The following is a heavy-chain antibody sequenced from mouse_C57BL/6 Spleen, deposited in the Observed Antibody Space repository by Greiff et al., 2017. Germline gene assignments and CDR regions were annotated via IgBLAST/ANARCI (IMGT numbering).Heavy chain of an antibody. CDR1: GYAFSSSW. CDR2: IYPGDGDT. CDR3: ARSRITTVGFDY. V-gene: IGHV1-82*01. D-gene: IGHD1-1*01. Sequence: QVQLQQSGPELVKPGASVKISCKASGYAFSSSWMNWVKQRPGKGLEWIGRIYPGDGDTNYNGKFKGKATLTAAKSSSTAYMQLSSLTSEDSAVYFCARSRITTVGFDYWGQGTTLTVSS. J-gene: IGHJ2*01.